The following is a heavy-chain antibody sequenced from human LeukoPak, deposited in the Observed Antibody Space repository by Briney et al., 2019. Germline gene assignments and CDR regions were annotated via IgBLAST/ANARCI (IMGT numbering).Heavy chain of an antibody. CDR3: AKTHCGGDCYPDAFDI. CDR2: ISYDGSNK. J-gene: IGHJ3*02. CDR1: GFTFSSYG. V-gene: IGHV3-30*18. Sequence: PGGSLRLSCAASGFTFSSYGMHWVRQAPGKGLEWVAVISYDGSNKYYADSVKGRFTISRDNSKNTLYLQMNSLRAEDAAVYYCAKTHCGGDCYPDAFDIWGQGTMVTVSS. D-gene: IGHD2-21*02.